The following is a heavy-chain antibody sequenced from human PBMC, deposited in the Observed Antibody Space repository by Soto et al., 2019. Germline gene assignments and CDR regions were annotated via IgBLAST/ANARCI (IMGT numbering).Heavy chain of an antibody. D-gene: IGHD1-1*01. CDR2: ISYDGSNK. J-gene: IGHJ6*03. V-gene: IGHV3-30*18. Sequence: GGSLRLSCAASGFTFSSYGMHWVRQAPGKGLEWVAVISYDGSNKYYADSVKGRFTISRDNSKNTLYLQMNSLRAEDTAVYYCAKDRGHQLERPPPYYYYYYMDVWGKGTTVTVS. CDR1: GFTFSSYG. CDR3: AKDRGHQLERPPPYYYYYYMDV.